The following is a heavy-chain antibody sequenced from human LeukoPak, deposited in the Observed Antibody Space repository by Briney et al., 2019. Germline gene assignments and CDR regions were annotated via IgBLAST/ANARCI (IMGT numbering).Heavy chain of an antibody. Sequence: SETLSLTCAVYGGSFSGYYRSWIRQPPGKGLEWIGEINHSGSTNYNPSLKSRVTISVDTSKNQFSLKLSSVTAADTAVYYCARGDIVVVPAAIVGYNWFDPWGQGTLVTVSS. D-gene: IGHD2-2*02. CDR2: INHSGST. V-gene: IGHV4-34*01. CDR3: ARGDIVVVPAAIVGYNWFDP. CDR1: GGSFSGYY. J-gene: IGHJ5*02.